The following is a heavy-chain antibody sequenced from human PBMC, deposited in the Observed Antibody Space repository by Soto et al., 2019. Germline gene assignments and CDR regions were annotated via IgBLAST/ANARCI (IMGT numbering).Heavy chain of an antibody. Sequence: QVQLVQSGTEVKEPGASVRVACKASGYNFNNYEINWVRQAPGEGLEWMGWINVNNVKTNYAQKCQDRVKMTTDICTGTAYMEMTSLRSDDTAVYYCARSGTRWGEVSRCGRKYLDYWGPGTLVIVSS. CDR3: ARSGTRWGEVSRCGRKYLDY. J-gene: IGHJ4*02. CDR2: INVNNVKT. CDR1: GYNFNNYE. V-gene: IGHV1-18*04. D-gene: IGHD3-16*01.